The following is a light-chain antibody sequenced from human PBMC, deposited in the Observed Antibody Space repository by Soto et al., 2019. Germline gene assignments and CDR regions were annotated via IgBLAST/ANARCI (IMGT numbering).Light chain of an antibody. J-gene: IGKJ1*01. V-gene: IGKV1-5*03. CDR1: HTIRNL. CDR2: KAS. Sequence: DIQMTQSPSTLSASVGDRVTITCRAIHTIRNLLAWYQKKPGKAHQPMIYKASTLKSGVPSRFSGSGSGTEFTLTISILQPDDFATYYCQHYNSYSEAFGQGTKLDI. CDR3: QHYNSYSEA.